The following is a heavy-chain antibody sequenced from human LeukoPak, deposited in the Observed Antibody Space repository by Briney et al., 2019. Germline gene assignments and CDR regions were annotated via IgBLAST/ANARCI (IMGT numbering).Heavy chain of an antibody. Sequence: GGSLRLSCAASGFTFGDYAMHWVRQAPGKGLEWVSGISWNSGSIGYADSVKGRFTISRDNTKNSLFLLMNSLRTEETAVYYCAKDEGIQVWTYAAVYWGQGTLVTVSS. J-gene: IGHJ4*02. CDR2: ISWNSGSI. V-gene: IGHV3-9*01. CDR1: GFTFGDYA. D-gene: IGHD5-18*01. CDR3: AKDEGIQVWTYAAVY.